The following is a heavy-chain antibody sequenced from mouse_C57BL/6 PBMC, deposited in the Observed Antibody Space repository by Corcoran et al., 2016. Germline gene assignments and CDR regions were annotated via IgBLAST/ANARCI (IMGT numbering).Heavy chain of an antibody. CDR1: GYTFTTYG. Sequence: QIQLVQSGPELKKPGETVKISCKASGYTFTTYGMSWVKQAAGKGLKWMGWINTYSGVPTYADDFKGRFAFSLETSASTAYLQINNLKNEDTATYFCARIPITTVVGDYFDYWGQGTTLTVSS. CDR3: ARIPITTVVGDYFDY. D-gene: IGHD1-1*01. J-gene: IGHJ2*01. V-gene: IGHV9-3*01. CDR2: INTYSGVP.